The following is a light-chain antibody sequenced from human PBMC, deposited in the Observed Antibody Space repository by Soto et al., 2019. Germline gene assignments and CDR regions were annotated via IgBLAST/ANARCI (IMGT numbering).Light chain of an antibody. CDR3: SSFTSSSTVV. J-gene: IGLJ1*01. CDR2: DVS. CDR1: SSDVGRYNY. V-gene: IGLV2-14*01. Sequence: QSALAQPASVSGSPGQSITISCTGTSSDVGRYNYVSWFQQHPGKAPKLMIFDVSNWPSGVSDRFSGAKSGNTASLTISGLQAEGGADYYCSSFTSSSTVVFGTGTKVTVL.